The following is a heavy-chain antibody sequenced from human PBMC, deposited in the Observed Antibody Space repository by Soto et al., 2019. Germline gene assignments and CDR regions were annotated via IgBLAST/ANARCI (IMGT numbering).Heavy chain of an antibody. CDR1: GCSFSSSA. CDR2: IIPIFGTA. CDR3: ATCGLIVVAPAAMQDYYYYGMDV. D-gene: IGHD2-2*01. J-gene: IGHJ6*02. V-gene: IGHV1-69*13. Sequence: ASVKLSCKASGCSFSSSAISWVRQAPGQGLEWMGGIIPIFGTANYAQKFQGRVTITADESTSTAYMELSSLRSEDTAVYYCATCGLIVVAPAAMQDYYYYGMDVWGQGTTVTVSS.